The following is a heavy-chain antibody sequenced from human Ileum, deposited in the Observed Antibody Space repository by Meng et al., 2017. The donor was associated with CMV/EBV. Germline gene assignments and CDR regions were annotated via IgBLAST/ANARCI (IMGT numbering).Heavy chain of an antibody. CDR2: IHYEGNNK. J-gene: IGHJ4*02. CDR1: GFSFSTYG. CDR3: ARGGDGYNTSYFDY. D-gene: IGHD5-24*01. V-gene: IGHV3-30*02. Sequence: GESLKISCAAAGFSFSTYGMHWVRQAPGKGPEWVAFIHYEGNNKYYEDSVKGRFIISRDNSKNTLYLQMNNLRAEDAAVYYCARGGDGYNTSYFDYWGQGTLVTVSS.